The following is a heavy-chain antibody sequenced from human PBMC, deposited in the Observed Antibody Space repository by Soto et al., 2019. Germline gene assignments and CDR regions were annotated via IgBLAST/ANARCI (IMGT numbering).Heavy chain of an antibody. CDR3: ARGAADTAMVDS. J-gene: IGHJ4*02. Sequence: KPSETLSLTCTVSGGSIRSYYWTWIRQPPGKGLEWLGYIFYSGSTFYNPSLKSRVTISIHTSKSQFSLQLTSVTAADTAVYYCARGAADTAMVDSWGQGTLVTV. CDR1: GGSIRSYY. V-gene: IGHV4-59*01. D-gene: IGHD5-18*01. CDR2: IFYSGST.